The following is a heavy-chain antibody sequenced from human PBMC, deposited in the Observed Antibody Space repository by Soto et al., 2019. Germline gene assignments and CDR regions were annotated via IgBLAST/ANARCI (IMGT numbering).Heavy chain of an antibody. D-gene: IGHD4-17*01. Sequence: SETLSLTCTVSGGSITSSSYYWGWIRQPPGKGLEWIGGIYYSGRSYYNPSLKSRVTMSVDTSKNQFSLTLNSVTAADAAVYYCARQRTTVVTQAYFDHWGQGTLVTVS. J-gene: IGHJ4*02. CDR1: GGSITSSSYY. CDR3: ARQRTTVVTQAYFDH. CDR2: IYYSGRS. V-gene: IGHV4-39*01.